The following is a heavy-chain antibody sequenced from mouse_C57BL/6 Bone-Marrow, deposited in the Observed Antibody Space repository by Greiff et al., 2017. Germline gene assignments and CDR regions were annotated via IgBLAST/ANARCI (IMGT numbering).Heavy chain of an antibody. D-gene: IGHD2-4*01. CDR3: AREGGSTMITTREYYFDY. CDR2: INYDGSST. Sequence: EVKLMESEGGLVQPGSSMKLSCTASGFTFSDYYMAWVRQVPEKGLEWVANINYDGSSTYYLDSLKSRFIISKDNAKNILYLQMSSLKSEDTATYYCAREGGSTMITTREYYFDYWGQGTTLTVSS. J-gene: IGHJ2*01. V-gene: IGHV5-16*01. CDR1: GFTFSDYY.